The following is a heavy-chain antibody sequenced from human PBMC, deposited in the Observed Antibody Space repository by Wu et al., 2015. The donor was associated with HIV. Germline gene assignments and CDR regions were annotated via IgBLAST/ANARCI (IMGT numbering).Heavy chain of an antibody. V-gene: IGHV1-24*01. Sequence: QVQMVQSGAEVKKPGASVKVSCKVSGYTLSKLSIHWVRQAPGKGLEWMGGFDPEDGETIYAQKFQGRVTMTEDTSTDTAYMDLNNLRSEDTAVYYCATGFYDDSGVWFDPGAREPWSPSP. CDR3: ATGFYDDSGVWFDP. CDR2: FDPEDGET. D-gene: IGHD4-17*01. J-gene: IGHJ5*02. CDR1: GYTLSKLS.